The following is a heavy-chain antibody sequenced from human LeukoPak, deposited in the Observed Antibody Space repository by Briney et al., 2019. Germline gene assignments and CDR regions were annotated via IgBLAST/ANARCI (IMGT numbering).Heavy chain of an antibody. CDR3: AKDESDSGYAGGPN. Sequence: PGGSLRLSCAASGFTFSSYGMSWVRQAPGKGLEWVSPISSSGGSTYYADSVKGRFTISRDNSKNTLYLQMNSLRAEDTAVYYCAKDESDSGYAGGPNWGQGTLVTVSS. D-gene: IGHD5-12*01. CDR2: ISSSGGST. J-gene: IGHJ4*02. V-gene: IGHV3-23*01. CDR1: GFTFSSYG.